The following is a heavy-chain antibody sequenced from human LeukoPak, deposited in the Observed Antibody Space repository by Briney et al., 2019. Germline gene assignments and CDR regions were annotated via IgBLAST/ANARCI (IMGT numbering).Heavy chain of an antibody. Sequence: PRGSLRLSCAASGFTFSSYWMHWVRQAPGKGLVWVSRINSDGRSTSYADSVKGRFTISRDNAKNTLYLQMNSLRAEDTAVYYCARGGVVVAAISRPHSYGMDVWGQGTTVTVSS. J-gene: IGHJ6*02. V-gene: IGHV3-74*01. CDR3: ARGGVVVAAISRPHSYGMDV. CDR2: INSDGRST. D-gene: IGHD2-15*01. CDR1: GFTFSSYW.